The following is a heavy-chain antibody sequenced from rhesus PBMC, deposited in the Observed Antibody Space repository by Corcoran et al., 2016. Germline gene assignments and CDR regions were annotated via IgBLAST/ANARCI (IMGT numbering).Heavy chain of an antibody. Sequence: QLQLHESGPGLVKPSETLSLTCAVSAGSISSNYWSWIPHPPGKGREWIGRISGSGGSTDYNPSLKSRVTSSTDTSKNQFSLKLSSVTAADTAVYYCARTPYNFWSPFDYWGQGVLVTVSS. CDR2: ISGSGGST. V-gene: IGHV4-173*01. CDR1: AGSISSNY. D-gene: IGHD3-3*01. J-gene: IGHJ4*01. CDR3: ARTPYNFWSPFDY.